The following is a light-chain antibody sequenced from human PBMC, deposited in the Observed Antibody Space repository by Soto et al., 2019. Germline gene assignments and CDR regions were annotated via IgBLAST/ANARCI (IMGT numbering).Light chain of an antibody. CDR2: AAS. CDR3: QQSYSTPL. J-gene: IGKJ3*01. CDR1: QSISSY. V-gene: IGKV1-39*01. Sequence: IQMTQSPSSLSASVGDRVAITCRASQSISSYLNWYQQKPGKAPKRLIYAASSLQSGVPSRFSGSGSGTDFTLTISSLQPEDFATYYCQQSYSTPLFGPGTKVDIK.